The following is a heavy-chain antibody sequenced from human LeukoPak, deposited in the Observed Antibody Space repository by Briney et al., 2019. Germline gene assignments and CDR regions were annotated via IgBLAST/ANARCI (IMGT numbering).Heavy chain of an antibody. J-gene: IGHJ6*03. D-gene: IGHD4-17*01. CDR3: ARGDGDTYYYYYMDV. V-gene: IGHV4-61*02. CDR1: GGSISSGSYY. CDR2: IYTSGGT. Sequence: SETLSLTCTVSGGSISSGSYYWSWIRQPAGKGLEWIGRIYTSGGTNYNPSLKSRVTISVDTSKNQFSLKLSSVTAADTAVYYCARGDGDTYYYYYMDVWGKGTTVTVSS.